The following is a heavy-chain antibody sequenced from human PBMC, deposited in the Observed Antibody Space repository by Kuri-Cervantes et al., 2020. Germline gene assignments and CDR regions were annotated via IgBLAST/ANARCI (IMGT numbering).Heavy chain of an antibody. J-gene: IGHJ4*02. CDR3: AREREQQLPFDY. CDR2: IKHSGGT. D-gene: IGHD6-13*01. V-gene: IGHV4-34*01. CDR1: GGTFSDYY. Sequence: GSLRLSCAVYGGTFSDYYWSWIRQPPGKGLEWIGEIKHSGGTNYNPSLKSRVTISVDRSKNQFSLRLASVTAADTAVYYCAREREQQLPFDYWGQGTLVTVSS.